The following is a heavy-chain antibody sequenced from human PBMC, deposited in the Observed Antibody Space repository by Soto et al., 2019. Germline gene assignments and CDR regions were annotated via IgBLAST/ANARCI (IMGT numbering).Heavy chain of an antibody. Sequence: SETLSLTCTVSGGSISSYYWSWIRQPPGKGLEWIGYIYYSGSTNYNPSLKSRVTISVAMSKNQFSLKLSSVTAADTAVYYCARGNQLGGSYYFGEYYFDYWGQGTLVTVSS. CDR1: GGSISSYY. J-gene: IGHJ4*02. V-gene: IGHV4-59*01. CDR2: IYYSGST. CDR3: ARGNQLGGSYYFGEYYFDY. D-gene: IGHD1-26*01.